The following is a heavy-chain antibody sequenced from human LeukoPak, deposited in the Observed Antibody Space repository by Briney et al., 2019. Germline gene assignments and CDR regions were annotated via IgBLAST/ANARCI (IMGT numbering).Heavy chain of an antibody. Sequence: SQTLSLTCSVSGRFVSRPGYSWTWIRQPVGKGLEWIGRFYTSGTTNYNPSLKSRVTISIDTSNNQFSLKLSSVTAADTAIYYCAKELVDTSVVTNAFDLWGQGTMVIVSS. CDR3: AKELVDTSVVTNAFDL. CDR2: FYTSGTT. D-gene: IGHD5-18*01. CDR1: GRFVSRPGYS. J-gene: IGHJ3*01. V-gene: IGHV4-61*02.